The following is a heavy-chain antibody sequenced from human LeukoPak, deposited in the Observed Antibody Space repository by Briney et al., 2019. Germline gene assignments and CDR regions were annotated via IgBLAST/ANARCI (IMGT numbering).Heavy chain of an antibody. D-gene: IGHD6-19*01. CDR1: GCTFTKYA. J-gene: IGHJ3*02. Sequence: GGSLRVSCAASGCTFTKYAMHWVRQAPGKGLQWVAVISYDGSNKYYAESVKGRFIISRDNSKNTLYLQMNSLRVEDTAVYYCARERSLYSSGWPDAFDIWGQGTMVTVSS. V-gene: IGHV3-30*04. CDR3: ARERSLYSSGWPDAFDI. CDR2: ISYDGSNK.